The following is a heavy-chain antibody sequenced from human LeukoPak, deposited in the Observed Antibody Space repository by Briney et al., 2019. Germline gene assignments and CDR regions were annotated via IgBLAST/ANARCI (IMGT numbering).Heavy chain of an antibody. CDR3: ARDSFGGVIVFGY. D-gene: IGHD3-16*02. Sequence: GASVKVSCKASGYTFTGYYMHWLRQAPGQGLEWMGWINPNSGGTNYAQKFQGRVTMTRDTSISTAYMELSRLRSDDTAVYYCARDSFGGVIVFGYWGQGTLVTVSS. V-gene: IGHV1-2*02. J-gene: IGHJ4*02. CDR1: GYTFTGYY. CDR2: INPNSGGT.